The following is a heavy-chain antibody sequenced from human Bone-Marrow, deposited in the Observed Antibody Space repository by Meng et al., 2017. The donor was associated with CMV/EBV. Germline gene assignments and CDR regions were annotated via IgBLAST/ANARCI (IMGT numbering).Heavy chain of an antibody. CDR3: AKVSHCGTTSCPTIERGTADWYYDF. CDR1: GYSFTGYF. J-gene: IGHJ2*01. D-gene: IGHD2-2*01. V-gene: IGHV1-2*02. CDR2: INPTSGGT. Sequence: ASVKVSCKASGYSFTGYFIHWVRQAPGQGLEWMGWINPTSGGTNFAQKFQDRVTMTRDTSISTAYMELSSVNSDDTALYYCAKVSHCGTTSCPTIERGTADWYYDFWGRGTLVTVSS.